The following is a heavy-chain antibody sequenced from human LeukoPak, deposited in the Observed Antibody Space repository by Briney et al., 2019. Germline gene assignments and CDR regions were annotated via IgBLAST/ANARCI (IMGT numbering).Heavy chain of an antibody. CDR3: ARDSYYYMDV. Sequence: SETLSLTCTVSGGSISSGTYYWSWIRQPAGKGLEWIGRSYSSGGTNFNPSLKSPVTISVDTSKNQFSLNLNSVTAADTAVYYCARDSYYYMDVWGKGTTVIISS. J-gene: IGHJ6*03. CDR2: SYSSGGT. V-gene: IGHV4-61*02. CDR1: GGSISSGTYY.